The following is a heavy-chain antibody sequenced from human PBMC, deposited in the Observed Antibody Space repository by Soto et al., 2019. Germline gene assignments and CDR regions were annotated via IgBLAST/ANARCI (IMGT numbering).Heavy chain of an antibody. V-gene: IGHV3-9*01. D-gene: IGHD2-2*01. CDR2: ISWNSGSI. J-gene: IGHJ4*02. Sequence: GGSLRLSCAASGFTFDDYAMHWVRQAPGKGLEWVSGISWNSGSIGYADSVKGRFTISRDNAKNSLYLQMNSLRAEDTALYYCAKVPAATVSLTTYFDYWGQGTLVTVSS. CDR3: AKVPAATVSLTTYFDY. CDR1: GFTFDDYA.